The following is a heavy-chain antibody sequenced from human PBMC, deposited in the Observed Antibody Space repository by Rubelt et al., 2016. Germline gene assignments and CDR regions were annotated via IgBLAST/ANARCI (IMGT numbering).Heavy chain of an antibody. CDR2: IYSGGST. D-gene: IGHD6-25*01. J-gene: IGHJ1*01. CDR1: GFTFSSYG. V-gene: IGHV3-NL1*01. Sequence: VQLVESGGGLVKPGGSLRLSCAASGFTFSSYGMHWVRQAPGKGLEWVSVIYSGGSTYYADSVKGRFTVSSGSASAPTLFPLVSCENSPSDTSSVAVGCLAQDF. CDR3: AVGCLAQDF.